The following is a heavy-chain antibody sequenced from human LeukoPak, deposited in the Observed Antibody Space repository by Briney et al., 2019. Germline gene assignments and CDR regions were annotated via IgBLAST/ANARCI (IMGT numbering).Heavy chain of an antibody. CDR2: IYYSGST. J-gene: IGHJ3*02. D-gene: IGHD3-22*01. Sequence: PSETLSLNCTVSGGSISSYYWSWIRQPPGKGLEWIGYIYYSGSTNYNPYLKSRVTISVDTSKNQFSLKLSSVTAADTAVYYCARGGYYDSSGYYPYNAFDIWGQGTMVTVSS. CDR1: GGSISSYY. V-gene: IGHV4-59*01. CDR3: ARGGYYDSSGYYPYNAFDI.